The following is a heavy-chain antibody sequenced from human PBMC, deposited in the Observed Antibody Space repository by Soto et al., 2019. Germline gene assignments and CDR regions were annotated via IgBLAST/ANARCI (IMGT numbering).Heavy chain of an antibody. V-gene: IGHV3-23*01. CDR3: AKATTNGGWFNPFDS. CDR2: LSGSGTST. Sequence: EVQLLESGGGLVQPGGSLRLSCAASGFSFVTYTMNWVRQAPGKGLEWVSGLSGSGTSTYYADSVKGRFTISRDNSRDTLFLQMNSLTADDTAVDYCAKATTNGGWFNPFDSWGQGALVTVSS. D-gene: IGHD6-19*01. CDR1: GFSFVTYT. J-gene: IGHJ4*02.